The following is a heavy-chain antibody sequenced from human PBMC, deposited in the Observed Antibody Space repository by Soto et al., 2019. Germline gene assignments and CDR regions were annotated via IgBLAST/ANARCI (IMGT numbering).Heavy chain of an antibody. CDR3: ARWCGDTAPWRDNWFDP. J-gene: IGHJ5*02. CDR1: GGSFSGYY. Sequence: PSETLSLTCAVYGGSFSGYYWSWIRQPPGKGLEWIGEINHSGSTNYNPSLKSRVTISVDTSKNQFSLKLSSVTAADTAVYYCARWCGDTAPWRDNWFDPWGQGTLVTVSS. CDR2: INHSGST. V-gene: IGHV4-34*01. D-gene: IGHD5-18*01.